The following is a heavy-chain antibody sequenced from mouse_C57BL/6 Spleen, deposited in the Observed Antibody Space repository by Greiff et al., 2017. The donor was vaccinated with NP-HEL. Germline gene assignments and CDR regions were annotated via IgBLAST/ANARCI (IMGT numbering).Heavy chain of an antibody. D-gene: IGHD2-4*01. CDR1: GYTFTDYE. CDR2: IDPETGGT. Sequence: VQLQQSGAELVRPGASVTLSCKASGYTFTDYEMHWVKQTPVHGLEWIGAIDPETGGTAYNQKFKGKAILTADKSSSTAYMELRSLTSEDSAVYYCTRRYDYGVFAYWGQGTLVTVSA. V-gene: IGHV1-15*01. J-gene: IGHJ3*01. CDR3: TRRYDYGVFAY.